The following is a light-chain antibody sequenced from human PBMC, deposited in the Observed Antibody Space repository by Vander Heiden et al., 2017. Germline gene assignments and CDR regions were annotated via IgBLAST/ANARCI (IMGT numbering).Light chain of an antibody. Sequence: QSVLTQPPSASGTPGQRVTTSCSGSSSNIGSNTVNWYHPLPGPATKLLIYRNNQRPSGVPDRFSGTKSGTSASLAISGLQSEDEADYYCAAWDDSLNGPVFGGGTKLTVL. J-gene: IGLJ2*01. V-gene: IGLV1-44*01. CDR2: RNN. CDR3: AAWDDSLNGPV. CDR1: SSNIGSNT.